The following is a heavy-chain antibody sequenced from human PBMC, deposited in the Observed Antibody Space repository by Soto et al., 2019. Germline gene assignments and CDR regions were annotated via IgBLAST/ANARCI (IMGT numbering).Heavy chain of an antibody. CDR2: MNHSGNT. CDR1: GVSFNDFY. CDR3: ARSSHYNHDALDM. V-gene: IGHV4-34*01. J-gene: IGHJ3*02. Sequence: SDTLSLTCAVYGVSFNDFYWTSIRQPPGKGLEWIADMNHSGNTNCNPSLKSRVTISVDTSKNQFSLKLTSVAAADTAVYYCARSSHYNHDALDMWGQGTMVTVSS. D-gene: IGHD1-1*01.